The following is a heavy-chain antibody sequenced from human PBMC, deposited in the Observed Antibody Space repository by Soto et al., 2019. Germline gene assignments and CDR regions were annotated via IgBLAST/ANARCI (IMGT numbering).Heavy chain of an antibody. CDR3: TKDRVPDGIYSFVY. Sequence: HPGGSLRLSCAASGFSFSDYSMNWVRQAPGKGLEWVSFIDPSGTTTYYRDSVKGRFTIFKDKSMNTVYLQMNSLTVEDAAVYYCTKDRVPDGIYSFVYWGQGTLVTVSS. CDR2: IDPSGTTT. J-gene: IGHJ4*02. CDR1: GFSFSDYS. D-gene: IGHD2-8*01. V-gene: IGHV3-23*03.